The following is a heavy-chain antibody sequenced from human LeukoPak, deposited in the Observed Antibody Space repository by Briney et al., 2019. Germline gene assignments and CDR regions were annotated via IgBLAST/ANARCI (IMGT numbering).Heavy chain of an antibody. D-gene: IGHD3-16*02. Sequence: SETLSLTCTVYGRSLSSYYWSWLRHPPGKGLEWIGYVYNRGSTNYNTSLRGRVTISLKQFRNQLSLKLSSVTAADTAVYFCATDYRGFTAGWFDDWGQGTLVTVSS. CDR1: GRSLSSYY. CDR2: VYNRGST. V-gene: IGHV4-59*01. J-gene: IGHJ4*02. CDR3: ATDYRGFTAGWFDD.